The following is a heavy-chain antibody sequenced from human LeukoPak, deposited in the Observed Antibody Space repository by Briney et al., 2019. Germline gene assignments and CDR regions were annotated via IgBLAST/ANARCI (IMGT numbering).Heavy chain of an antibody. CDR3: ARDNYDILTGYYYHYLDY. D-gene: IGHD3-9*01. CDR2: INPNSGDT. V-gene: IGHV1-2*02. J-gene: IGHJ4*02. Sequence: ASVKVSCKASGYTFTGYYIHWVRQAPGQGLEWMGWINPNSGDTNYSQKFQGRVTMTRDTSISTAYMELSRLRSDDAAVYYCARDNYDILTGYYYHYLDYWGQGTLVTVSS. CDR1: GYTFTGYY.